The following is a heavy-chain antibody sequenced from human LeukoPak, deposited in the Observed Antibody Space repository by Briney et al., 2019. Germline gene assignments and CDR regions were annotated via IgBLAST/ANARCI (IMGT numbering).Heavy chain of an antibody. CDR2: IYYSGST. V-gene: IGHV4-39*01. CDR3: ARLEDRYSPFDY. D-gene: IGHD5-18*01. J-gene: IGHJ4*02. Sequence: PSETLSLTCTVSGGSISSSSYYWGWIRQPPGKGLEWIGSIYYSGSTYYNPSLKSRVTISVDTSKNQFSLKLSSVTAADTAVYYCARLEDRYSPFDYWGQGTLVTVSS. CDR1: GGSISSSSYY.